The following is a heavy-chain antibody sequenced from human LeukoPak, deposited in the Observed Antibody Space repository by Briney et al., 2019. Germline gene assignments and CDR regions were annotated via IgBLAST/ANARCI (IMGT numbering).Heavy chain of an antibody. CDR1: GGSISSSSYY. J-gene: IGHJ5*02. CDR3: ARRDEAVAGNWFDP. Sequence: SETLSLTCTVSGGSISSSSYYWGWIRQPPGKGLEWIGSIYYSGSTYYNPSLKSRVTISVDTSKNQFSLKLSSVTAADTAVYYCARRDEAVAGNWFDPWGQGTLVTVSS. V-gene: IGHV4-39*01. CDR2: IYYSGST. D-gene: IGHD6-19*01.